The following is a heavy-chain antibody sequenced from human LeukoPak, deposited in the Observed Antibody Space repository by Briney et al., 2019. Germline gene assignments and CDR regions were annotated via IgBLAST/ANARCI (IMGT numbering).Heavy chain of an antibody. CDR2: IYPGDSDT. J-gene: IGHJ6*03. CDR3: ALTVTPPGGYYYMDV. V-gene: IGHV5-51*01. D-gene: IGHD4-11*01. Sequence: GESLKISCKGSGYSFTSYWIGWVRQMPGKGLEWMGIIYPGDSDTRYSPSFQGQVTISADKSISTAYLQWSSLKASDTAMYYCALTVTPPGGYYYMDVWGKGTTVTVSS. CDR1: GYSFTSYW.